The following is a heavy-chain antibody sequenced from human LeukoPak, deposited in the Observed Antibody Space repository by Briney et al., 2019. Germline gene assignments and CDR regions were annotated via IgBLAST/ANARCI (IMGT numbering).Heavy chain of an antibody. CDR2: MNPNSGNT. J-gene: IGHJ6*03. CDR3: ARHKVVVVPGDYYYMDV. Sequence: AASVKVSCKASGYTFTSYDINWVRQATGQGLEWMGWMNPNSGNTGYAQKFQGRVTITRNTSISTAYMELSSLRSEDTALYYCARHKVVVVPGDYYYMDVWGKGTTVTVSS. V-gene: IGHV1-8*03. D-gene: IGHD3-22*01. CDR1: GYTFTSYD.